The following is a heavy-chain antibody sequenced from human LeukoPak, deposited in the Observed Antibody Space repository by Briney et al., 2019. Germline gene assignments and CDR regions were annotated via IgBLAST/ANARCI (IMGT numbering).Heavy chain of an antibody. CDR2: ITQDGSEK. D-gene: IGHD1-26*01. Sequence: GGSLRLSCAASGITFSRFWMSWVRQAPGKGLQWVANITQDGSEKHYVDSVKGRFTISRDNSKNTLYLQMNSLRADDTAVYYCAKPGGGNYFTHNYFHPWGQGTLVAVSS. CDR3: AKPGGGNYFTHNYFHP. J-gene: IGHJ5*02. CDR1: GITFSRFW. V-gene: IGHV3-7*03.